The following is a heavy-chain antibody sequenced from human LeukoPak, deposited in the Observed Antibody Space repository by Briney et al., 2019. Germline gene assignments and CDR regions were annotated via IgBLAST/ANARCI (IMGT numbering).Heavy chain of an antibody. CDR2: INPSGGST. J-gene: IGHJ6*03. CDR1: GYTFTSYY. V-gene: IGHV1-46*01. CDR3: LRDLYSSSWDRGKRPNYYYYYMDV. Sequence: GASVKVSCKSSGYTFTSYYMHWERQAPGQGLEWMGIINPSGGSTSYAQKFQGRVTMTRAMSTSTVYNAANRLRAEQTNEYSCLRDLYSSSWDRGKRPNYYYYYMDVWGKGTTVTVSS. D-gene: IGHD6-13*01.